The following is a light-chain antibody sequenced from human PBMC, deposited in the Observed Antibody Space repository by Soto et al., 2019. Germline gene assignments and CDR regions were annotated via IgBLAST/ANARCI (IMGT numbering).Light chain of an antibody. J-gene: IGKJ4*01. CDR3: QRVNVYPST. V-gene: IGKV1-9*01. CDR1: QGISSY. Sequence: DIQMTQSPSSLSASVGDRFTVACQASQGISSYLGWYQQKPGKAPNLLIYDASTLHSGVPSRFRGGGSGTDFTLTISSLPPEDFETYYCQRVNVYPSTFGGGTKVDIK. CDR2: DAS.